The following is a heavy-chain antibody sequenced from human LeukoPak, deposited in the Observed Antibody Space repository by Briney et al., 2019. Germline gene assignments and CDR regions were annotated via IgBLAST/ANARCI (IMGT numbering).Heavy chain of an antibody. CDR3: GKDGGQYSSGPEFDP. Sequence: GGSLRLSCAPSGIAFSTTAMNWARHSPGRGLEWVSAISGGGERTFYADSVKGRFTISRDKSKNMLYLQMNSLRDDDTAIYFCGKDGGQYSSGPEFDPRGQGALVTVSS. D-gene: IGHD6-19*01. CDR1: GIAFSTTA. V-gene: IGHV3-23*01. CDR2: ISGGGERT. J-gene: IGHJ5*02.